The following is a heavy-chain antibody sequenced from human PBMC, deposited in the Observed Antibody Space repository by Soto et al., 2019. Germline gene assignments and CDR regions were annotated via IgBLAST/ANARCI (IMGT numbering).Heavy chain of an antibody. D-gene: IGHD2-2*01. J-gene: IGHJ6*03. Sequence: GSLRLSCAASGFTFSNAWMSWVRQAPGKGLEWVGRIKSKTDGGTTDYAAPVKGRFTISRDDSKNTLYLQMNSLKTEDTAVYYCTTDPIVVVPAALSDYYYMDVWGKGTTVTVSS. CDR3: TTDPIVVVPAALSDYYYMDV. CDR1: GFTFSNAW. V-gene: IGHV3-15*01. CDR2: IKSKTDGGTT.